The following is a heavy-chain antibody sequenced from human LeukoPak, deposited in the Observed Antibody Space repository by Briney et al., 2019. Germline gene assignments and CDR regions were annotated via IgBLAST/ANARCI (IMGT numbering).Heavy chain of an antibody. Sequence: GRSLRLSCAASGFTFSSYGMHWVRQAPGKGLEWVAVISYDGSNKYYADSVKGRFTISRDNAKNSLYLQMNSLRAEDTAVYYCARGQKLAYCGGDCYSRASADYYFDYWGQGTLVTVSS. V-gene: IGHV3-30*03. D-gene: IGHD2-21*01. CDR2: ISYDGSNK. CDR3: ARGQKLAYCGGDCYSRASADYYFDY. CDR1: GFTFSSYG. J-gene: IGHJ4*02.